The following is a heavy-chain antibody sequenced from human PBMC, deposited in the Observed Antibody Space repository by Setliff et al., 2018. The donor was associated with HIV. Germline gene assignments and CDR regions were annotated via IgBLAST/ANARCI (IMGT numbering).Heavy chain of an antibody. CDR2: MYYSGSI. V-gene: IGHV4-39*02. CDR1: GGSITSRSYY. Sequence: KTSETLSLTCTVSGGSITSRSYYWGWIRQPPGKGLEWIGTMYYSGSIYYNPSLKSRVTISVDTSKNELSLKLRSVTAADTAVYYCARETYYYDNPQYYYYYMDVWGKGTTVTV. D-gene: IGHD3-22*01. J-gene: IGHJ6*03. CDR3: ARETYYYDNPQYYYYYMDV.